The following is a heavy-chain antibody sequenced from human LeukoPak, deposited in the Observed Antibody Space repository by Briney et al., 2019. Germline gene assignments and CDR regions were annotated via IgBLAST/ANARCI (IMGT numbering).Heavy chain of an antibody. D-gene: IGHD6-13*01. CDR3: ARDSSAAGIGDFDY. J-gene: IGHJ4*02. Sequence: GRSLRLSCAASGFTFSSYAMHWVRQAQGKGLEWVAVISYDGSNKYYADSVKGRFTISRDNSKNTLYLQMNSLRAEDTAVYYCARDSSAAGIGDFDYWGQGTLVTVSS. CDR2: ISYDGSNK. V-gene: IGHV3-30*04. CDR1: GFTFSSYA.